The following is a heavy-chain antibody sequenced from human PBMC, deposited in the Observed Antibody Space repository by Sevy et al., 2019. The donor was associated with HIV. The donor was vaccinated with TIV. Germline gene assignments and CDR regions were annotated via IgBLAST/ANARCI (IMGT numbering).Heavy chain of an antibody. V-gene: IGHV3-30-3*01. D-gene: IGHD2-15*01. J-gene: IGHJ5*02. Sequence: GGSLRLSCAASGFTFSSYAMHWVRQAPGKGLEWVAVISYDGSNKYYADSVKGRFNISRDNSKNTLYLQMNSLRAEDKAVYYCARDGGHQVIVVVVAAANYWLDPWGQGTLVTVSS. CDR2: ISYDGSNK. CDR1: GFTFSSYA. CDR3: ARDGGHQVIVVVVAAANYWLDP.